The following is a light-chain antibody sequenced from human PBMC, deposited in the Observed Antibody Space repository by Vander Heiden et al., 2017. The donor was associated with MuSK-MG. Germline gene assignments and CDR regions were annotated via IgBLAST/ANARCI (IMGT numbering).Light chain of an antibody. CDR3: RLWSPPPYT. V-gene: IGKV2D-29*01. J-gene: IGKJ2*01. Sequence: IVMTGNALSLSVTPGQPASISCKSSQSLVWSDGRTYLCCYLQKLGQPPQLLIYACSIPFSGMLDRFTGIASVSQFRLSICLVNGKDIVTYYSRLWSPPPYTLGQGTKLEIK. CDR2: ACS. CDR1: QSLVWSDGRTY.